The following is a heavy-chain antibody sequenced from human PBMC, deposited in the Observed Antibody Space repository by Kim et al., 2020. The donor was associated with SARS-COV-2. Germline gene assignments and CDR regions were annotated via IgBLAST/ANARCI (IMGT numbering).Heavy chain of an antibody. CDR3: ARFVAADQLFDY. CDR1: GGSFSGYY. Sequence: SETLSLTCAVYGGSFSGYYWSWIRQPQGKGLGWFGEINHSGRTNYTPSLKSRVTISVDTSKNQFSLKRSSVTAADTAVYYCARFVAADQLFDYWGQGTLVTVSS. J-gene: IGHJ4*02. V-gene: IGHV4-34*01. CDR2: INHSGRT. D-gene: IGHD6-13*01.